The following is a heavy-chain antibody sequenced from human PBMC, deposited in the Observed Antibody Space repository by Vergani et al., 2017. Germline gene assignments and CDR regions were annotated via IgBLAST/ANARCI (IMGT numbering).Heavy chain of an antibody. J-gene: IGHJ6*02. D-gene: IGHD3-22*01. V-gene: IGHV1-69*04. CDR1: GYTFTGYY. Sequence: QVQLVQSGAEVKKPGASVKVSCKASGYTFTGYYMHWVRQAPGQGLEWMGRIIPILGIANYAQTFQGRVTITADNSTSTDYMELSSLRSEDTAVYYCARGPNDRTVDSWPSRYYYCGMXVWGQGP. CDR2: IIPILGIA. CDR3: ARGPNDRTVDSWPSRYYYCGMXV.